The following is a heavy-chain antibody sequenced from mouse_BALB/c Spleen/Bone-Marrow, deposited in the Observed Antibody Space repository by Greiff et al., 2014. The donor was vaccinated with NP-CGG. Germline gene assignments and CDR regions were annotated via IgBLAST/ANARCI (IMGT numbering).Heavy chain of an antibody. CDR3: ARSYGNWYFDV. J-gene: IGHJ1*01. CDR2: IYPYNGGT. V-gene: IGHV1S29*02. D-gene: IGHD2-10*02. Sequence: EVKLVDSGPELVKPGASVKISCKASGYTFTDYNMHWVKQSHGKSLEWIGYIYPYNGGTGYNQKFKSKATLTVDNSSSTAYMEPRSLTSEDSAVYYCARSYGNWYFDVWGAGTTVTVSS. CDR1: GYTFTDYN.